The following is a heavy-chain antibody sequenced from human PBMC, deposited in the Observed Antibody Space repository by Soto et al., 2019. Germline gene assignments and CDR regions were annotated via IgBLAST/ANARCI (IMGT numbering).Heavy chain of an antibody. Sequence: QVHLVESGGGVVPPGRSLRLSCAGSGFTFGNYGMHWLRQAPGKGLEWLTVISYDGGDKNYADSVKGRFAISRDNSQKTLYLQMNSLRAEDTAIYYCAKAGGAHKYALVYWGQGVLVTVSS. CDR3: AKAGGAHKYALVY. CDR1: GFTFGNYG. J-gene: IGHJ4*02. V-gene: IGHV3-30*18. CDR2: ISYDGGDK. D-gene: IGHD4-17*01.